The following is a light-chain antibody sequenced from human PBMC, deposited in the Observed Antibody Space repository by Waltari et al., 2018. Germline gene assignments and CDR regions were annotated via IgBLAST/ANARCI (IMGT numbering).Light chain of an antibody. CDR3: SSYTSSSTYVV. J-gene: IGLJ2*01. V-gene: IGLV2-14*01. CDR2: GVS. Sequence: QSALTQPASVSGSPGQAITISCPGTSRDFGGHNYVSWYQQHPGKAPKLLLSGVSNRPSGVSNRYSGSKSGNTASLTISGLQAEDEADYYCSSYTSSSTYVVFGGGTKLTVL. CDR1: SRDFGGHNY.